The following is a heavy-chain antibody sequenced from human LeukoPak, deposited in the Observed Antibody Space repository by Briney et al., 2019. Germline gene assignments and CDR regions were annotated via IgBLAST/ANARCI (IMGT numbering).Heavy chain of an antibody. CDR3: TYYVDTSGPDLYFDY. J-gene: IGHJ4*02. Sequence: GGSLRLSCAASGFTFSNAWMSWVRQAPGKGLEWVGRIKTKADGGTTDYAAPVKGRFTISRDDSKNTLYLQMNSLKTEDTAIYYCTYYVDTSGPDLYFDYWGQGTLVTVSS. D-gene: IGHD3-22*01. V-gene: IGHV3-15*01. CDR2: IKTKADGGTT. CDR1: GFTFSNAW.